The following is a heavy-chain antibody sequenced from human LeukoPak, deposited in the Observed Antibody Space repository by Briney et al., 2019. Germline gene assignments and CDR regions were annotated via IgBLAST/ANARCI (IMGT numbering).Heavy chain of an antibody. Sequence: SETLSLTCTVSGGSISSYYWSWIRQPPGKGLEWIGYTYYSGSTNYNPSLKSRVTISVDTSKNQFSLKLSSVTAADTAMYYCASSVSSGYLDYWGQGTLVTVSS. CDR2: TYYSGST. J-gene: IGHJ4*02. D-gene: IGHD6-19*01. V-gene: IGHV4-59*01. CDR1: GGSISSYY. CDR3: ASSVSSGYLDY.